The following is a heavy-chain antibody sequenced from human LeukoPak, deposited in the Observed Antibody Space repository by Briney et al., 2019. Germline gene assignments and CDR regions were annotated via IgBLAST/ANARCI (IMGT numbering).Heavy chain of an antibody. CDR1: GFTVSSNY. J-gene: IGHJ3*02. CDR3: ARVIRAFDI. Sequence: GGSLRLYCAASGFTVSSNYMSWVRQAPGKRLEWVSVIYSGGSTYYADSVKGRFTISRDNSKDTLYLQMNSLRAEDTAVYYCARVIRAFDIWGQGTMVTVSS. V-gene: IGHV3-66*02. CDR2: IYSGGST.